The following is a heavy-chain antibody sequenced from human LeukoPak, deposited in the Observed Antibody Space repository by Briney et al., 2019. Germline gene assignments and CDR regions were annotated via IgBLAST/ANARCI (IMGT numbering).Heavy chain of an antibody. CDR1: GFTFSSYA. CDR3: AKRYSGSSGLYNIDY. D-gene: IGHD1-26*01. CDR2: ITGSTGST. J-gene: IGHJ4*02. V-gene: IGHV3-23*01. Sequence: GGSLRLSCAASGFTFSSYAMPWVRQPPGKGLEGVSSITGSTGSTYYADSVKGRFTISRDNSKNTLYLQMNSLRAEDTAVYYCAKRYSGSSGLYNIDYWGQGTLVTVSS.